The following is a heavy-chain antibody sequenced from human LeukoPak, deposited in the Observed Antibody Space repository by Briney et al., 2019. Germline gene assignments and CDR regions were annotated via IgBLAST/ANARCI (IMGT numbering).Heavy chain of an antibody. CDR1: GFSFSTHW. CDR2: IKQDGSVI. J-gene: IGHJ3*02. V-gene: IGHV3-7*01. CDR3: AGDEGRTFDI. Sequence: GGSLRLSCAASGFSFSTHWMSWFRQAPGKGLEWVALIKQDGSVIHYVDSVKGRFTISRDNAKNSLSLQMNSLRADDTAVYYYAGDEGRTFDIWGQGTKVTVSS.